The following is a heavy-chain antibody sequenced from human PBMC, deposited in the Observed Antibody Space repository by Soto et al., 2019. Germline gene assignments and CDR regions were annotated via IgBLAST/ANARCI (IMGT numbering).Heavy chain of an antibody. CDR3: ARGYYDSSGYFYFDX. D-gene: IGHD3-22*01. V-gene: IGHV1-18*01. J-gene: IGHJ4*02. Sequence: ASVKVSCKASGYTFTSYVISWVRQAPGQGLEWMGWISAYNGNTNYAQKLQGRVTMTTDTSTSTAYMELRSLRSDDTAVYYCARGYYDSSGYFYFDXWGQGTLVTVSS. CDR2: ISAYNGNT. CDR1: GYTFTSYV.